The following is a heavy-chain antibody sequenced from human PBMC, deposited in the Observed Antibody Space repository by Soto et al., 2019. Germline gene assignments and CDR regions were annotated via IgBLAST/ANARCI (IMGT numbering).Heavy chain of an antibody. J-gene: IGHJ6*02. V-gene: IGHV5-10-1*01. CDR1: GYSFTSYW. CDR3: ASRGTSDYYYGMDV. D-gene: IGHD1-26*01. CDR2: IDPSDSYT. Sequence: GESLKISCKGSGYSFTSYWISWVRQMPGKGLEWMGRIDPSDSYTNYSPSFQGHVTISADKSISTAYLQWSSLKASDTAMYYCASRGTSDYYYGMDVWGQGTTVTVSS.